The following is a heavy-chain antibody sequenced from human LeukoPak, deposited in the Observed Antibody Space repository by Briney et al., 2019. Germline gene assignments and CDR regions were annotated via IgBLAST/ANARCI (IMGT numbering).Heavy chain of an antibody. D-gene: IGHD3-22*01. J-gene: IGHJ3*02. CDR2: ISGSGGST. CDR3: AKPRRMYDSSGYNAFDI. CDR1: GFTFSSYG. V-gene: IGHV3-23*01. Sequence: PGGSLRLSCAASGFTFSSYGMSWVRQAPGKGLEWVSAISGSGGSTYYADSVKGRFTISRDNSKNTLYLQMNSLRAEDTAVYYCAKPRRMYDSSGYNAFDIWGQGTMVTVSS.